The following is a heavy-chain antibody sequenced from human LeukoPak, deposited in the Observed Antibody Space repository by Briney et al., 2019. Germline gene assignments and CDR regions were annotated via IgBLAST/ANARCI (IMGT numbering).Heavy chain of an antibody. CDR1: GCTFDDYG. CDR3: ARGYYGSGSPRAFDI. V-gene: IGHV3-20*01. D-gene: IGHD3-10*01. CDR2: INWNGGST. J-gene: IGHJ3*02. Sequence: SGGSLRLSCAASGCTFDDYGMSWVRQAPGKGLKWVSGINWNGGSTGYADSVEGRFTISRDNAKNSLYLQMNSLRAEDTALYHCARGYYGSGSPRAFDIWGQGTMVTVSS.